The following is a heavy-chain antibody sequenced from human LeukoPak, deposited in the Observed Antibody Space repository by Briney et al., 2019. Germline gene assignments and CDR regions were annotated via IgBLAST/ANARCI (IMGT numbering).Heavy chain of an antibody. J-gene: IGHJ4*02. CDR1: GYTFTGYY. V-gene: IGHV1-2*02. CDR2: INPNSGGT. Sequence: ASVKVSCKAFGYTFTGYYMHWVRQAPGQGLEWMGWINPNSGGTNYAQKFQGRVTMTRDTSISTAYMELSRLRSDDTAVYYSASMHCSGGSCYFGWYYFDYWGQGTLVTVSS. CDR3: ASMHCSGGSCYFGWYYFDY. D-gene: IGHD2-15*01.